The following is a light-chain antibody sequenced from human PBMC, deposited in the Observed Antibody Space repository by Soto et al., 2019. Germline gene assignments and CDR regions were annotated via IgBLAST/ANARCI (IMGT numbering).Light chain of an antibody. V-gene: IGKV2-28*01. CDR1: QSLLHSDGYNY. CDR2: LGS. CDR3: MQALQAPLT. J-gene: IGKJ4*01. Sequence: DVVMTQSPLSLPVTPGEPASISCRSSQSLLHSDGYNYLDWLLQRPGQSPQVLIYLGSNRAPGVPDRFSGSGSGTDFTLKISRVEAEDVGVYYCMQALQAPLTFGGGTQVEIK.